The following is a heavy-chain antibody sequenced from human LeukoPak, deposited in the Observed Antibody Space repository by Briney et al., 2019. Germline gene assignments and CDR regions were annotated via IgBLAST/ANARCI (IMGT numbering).Heavy chain of an antibody. V-gene: IGHV3-74*01. D-gene: IGHD3-22*01. CDR2: INSDGSST. CDR3: ARGLFTDY. J-gene: IGHJ4*02. CDR1: ALTFSSYW. Sequence: PVGSLRISCRSSALTFSSYWMHWVRQAPGKGLVCVSRINSDGSSTSYADSGKGRFTISRDNAKNTLYLQMNSLSAEDTAVYYCARGLFTDYWGQGTLVTVSS.